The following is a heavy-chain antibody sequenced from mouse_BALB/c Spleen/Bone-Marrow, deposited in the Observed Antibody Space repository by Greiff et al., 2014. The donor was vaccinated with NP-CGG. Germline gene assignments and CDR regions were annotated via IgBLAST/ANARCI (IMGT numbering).Heavy chain of an antibody. V-gene: IGHV1-4*01. CDR3: ARVLRWSLDY. J-gene: IGHJ2*01. Sequence: QVHVKQSGAELARPGASVKMSCKASGYTFTSYTMHWVKQRPGQGLEWIGFINPSSNYTNYNQKFKDKATLTADKSSSTAYMQLSSLTSEGSAVYYCARVLRWSLDYWGQGTTLTVSS. CDR2: INPSSNYT. D-gene: IGHD6-2*01. CDR1: GYTFTSYT.